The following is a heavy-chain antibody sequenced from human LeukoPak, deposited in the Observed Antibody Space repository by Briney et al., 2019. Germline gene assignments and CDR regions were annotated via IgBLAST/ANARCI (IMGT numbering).Heavy chain of an antibody. J-gene: IGHJ4*02. D-gene: IGHD3-10*01. CDR3: AKDPNTFYYGSGINFDY. CDR2: ISGSGGST. Sequence: PARSLCLSCAASAFTFSSDAMSWVRQAPGRGREWVSAISGSGGSTYYADSVKGRLTISRDNSKNTLYLQMNSLRAADTAVYYCAKDPNTFYYGSGINFDYWGQGTLVTVSS. V-gene: IGHV3-23*01. CDR1: AFTFSSDA.